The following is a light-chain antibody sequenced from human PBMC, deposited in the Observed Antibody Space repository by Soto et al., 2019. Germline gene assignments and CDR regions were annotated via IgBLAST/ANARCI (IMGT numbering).Light chain of an antibody. J-gene: IGKJ4*01. CDR3: QQRSNWPLT. V-gene: IGKV3-11*01. CDR1: QRVSNS. Sequence: EIVLTQSQATLSLSPGERATLSCSASQRVSNSLAWYQQKPGQAPRLLIYDASNRATDINARFSGSGSGTDFTLTISSLEPEDFAVYYCQQRSNWPLTFGGGTKVAIK. CDR2: DAS.